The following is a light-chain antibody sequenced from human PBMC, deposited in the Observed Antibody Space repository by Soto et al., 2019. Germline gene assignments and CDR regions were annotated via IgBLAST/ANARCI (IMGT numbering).Light chain of an antibody. V-gene: IGKV3-20*01. CDR2: GAS. J-gene: IGKJ4*01. CDR3: QQYSGSPPLT. Sequence: ENVLTQSPGTLSLSPGERATLSCRASQSISSSYLAWYQQKPGHPPRLLIYGASNRATGIPDRFSGSGSGTEFPLTTSRLEPEDFAGYYCQQYSGSPPLTFGGGTKVEIK. CDR1: QSISSSY.